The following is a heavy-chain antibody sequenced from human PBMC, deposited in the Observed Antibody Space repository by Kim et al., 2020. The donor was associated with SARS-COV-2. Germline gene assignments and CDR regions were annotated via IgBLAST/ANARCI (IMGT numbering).Heavy chain of an antibody. CDR1: GGSISSYY. CDR2: IYYSGST. CDR3: ARDLGGGSSSWKRGDAFDI. J-gene: IGHJ3*02. D-gene: IGHD6-13*01. V-gene: IGHV4-59*01. Sequence: SETLSLTCTVSGGSISSYYWSWIRQPPGKGLEWIGYIYYSGSTNYNPSLKSRVTISVDTSKNQCSLKLSSVTAADTAVYYCARDLGGGSSSWKRGDAFDIWGQGTMVTVSS.